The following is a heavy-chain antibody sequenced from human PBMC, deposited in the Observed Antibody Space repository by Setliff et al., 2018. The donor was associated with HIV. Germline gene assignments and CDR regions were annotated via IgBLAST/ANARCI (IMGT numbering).Heavy chain of an antibody. CDR2: IYYSVST. J-gene: IGHJ6*03. CDR3: ARGVVDYDFWSGSGDYYYMDV. Sequence: PSETLSLTCTVSGGSMNSHYWSWIRQSPGRGLEWIGYIYYSVSTKYNSSLKSRVSMSIDTSKNQFSLKMSSVTAADTAVYYCARGVVDYDFWSGSGDYYYMDVWGKGTTVTVSS. D-gene: IGHD3-3*01. V-gene: IGHV4-59*11. CDR1: GGSMNSHY.